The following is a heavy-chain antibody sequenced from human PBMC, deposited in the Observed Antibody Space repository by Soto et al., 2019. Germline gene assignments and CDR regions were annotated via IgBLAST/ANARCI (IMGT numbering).Heavy chain of an antibody. Sequence: PGGSLRLSCAASGFTFSSYAMNWVRQAPGKGLEWVSTIRGDGSITYYADSVKGRFTTSRDNSKNMLYLQMNSLRAEDTAVYYCAKSSCWYGASSYDYWGQGTLVTVSS. CDR3: AKSSCWYGASSYDY. V-gene: IGHV3-23*01. CDR2: IRGDGSIT. CDR1: GFTFSSYA. J-gene: IGHJ4*02. D-gene: IGHD6-19*01.